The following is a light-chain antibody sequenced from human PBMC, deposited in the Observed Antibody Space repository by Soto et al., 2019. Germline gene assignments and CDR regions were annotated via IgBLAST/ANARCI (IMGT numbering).Light chain of an antibody. Sequence: DVVMTQSALSLPVTLGQPASISCRCSQSLVYSDGKTYLNWFQQRPGQSPRGQIYKVSNRDSGVPDRFSDSVSLTDFTLKISRVEADDVGVYYCIHGTHLPRTFAQGTKVELK. CDR1: QSLVYSDGKTY. V-gene: IGKV2-30*01. J-gene: IGKJ1*01. CDR2: KVS. CDR3: IHGTHLPRT.